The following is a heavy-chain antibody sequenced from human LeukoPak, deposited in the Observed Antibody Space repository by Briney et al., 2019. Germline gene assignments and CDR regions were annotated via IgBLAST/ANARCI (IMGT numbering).Heavy chain of an antibody. J-gene: IGHJ4*02. CDR1: GFTVSSNY. V-gene: IGHV4-34*01. Sequence: PGGSLRLSCAASGFTVSSNYMSWVRQPPGKGLEWIGEINHSGSTNYNPSLKSRVTISVDTSKNQFSLKLTSVTAADTAVYYCARKGGSSWYPRGYFDYWDQGTRVTVSS. CDR3: ARKGGSSWYPRGYFDY. D-gene: IGHD6-13*01. CDR2: INHSGST.